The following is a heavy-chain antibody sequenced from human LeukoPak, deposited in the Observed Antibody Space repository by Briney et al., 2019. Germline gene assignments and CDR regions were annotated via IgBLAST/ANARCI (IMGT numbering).Heavy chain of an antibody. CDR2: ISDTGNT. V-gene: IGHV3-53*01. D-gene: IGHD2-15*01. CDR1: GFTVSSNY. CDR3: AKAPVTTCRGAFCYPFDY. J-gene: IGHJ4*02. Sequence: GGSLRLSCAASGFTVSSNYMSWVRQAPGKGLEWVSAISDTGNTYHADSVKGRFTISRDSSKNTLFLQMNRLRPEDAAVYYCAKAPVTTCRGAFCYPFDYWGLGTVVTVSS.